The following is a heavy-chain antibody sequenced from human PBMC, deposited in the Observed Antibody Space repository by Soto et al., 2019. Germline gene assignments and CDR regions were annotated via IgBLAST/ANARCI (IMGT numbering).Heavy chain of an antibody. CDR2: IYSGGST. CDR3: ARDDVAGTGGFDY. CDR1: GFTVSSNY. J-gene: IGHJ4*02. Sequence: GGSLRLSCAASGFTVSSNYMSWVRQAPGKGLEWVSVIYSGGSTYYADSVKGRFTISRDNSKNTLYLQMNSLRAEDTAVYYCARDDVAGTGGFDYWGQGTLVTVS. D-gene: IGHD6-19*01. V-gene: IGHV3-53*01.